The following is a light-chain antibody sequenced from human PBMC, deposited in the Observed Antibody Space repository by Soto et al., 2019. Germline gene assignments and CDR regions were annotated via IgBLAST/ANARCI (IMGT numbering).Light chain of an antibody. Sequence: QSALTQPPSASGSPGQSVTISCTGTSRDVGGHDYVSWYQQHPGKAPKLLIYEVTKRPSGVPDRFSGSKSGNTASLTVSGLQADDEADYCNSYVTGNSLIFGGGTKVTVL. CDR2: EVT. V-gene: IGLV2-8*01. CDR1: SRDVGGHDY. CDR3: NSYVTGNSLI. J-gene: IGLJ2*01.